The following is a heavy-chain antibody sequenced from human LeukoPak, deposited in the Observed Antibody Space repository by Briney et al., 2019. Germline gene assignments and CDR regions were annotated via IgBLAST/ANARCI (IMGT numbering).Heavy chain of an antibody. J-gene: IGHJ5*02. CDR2: IKQDGSEK. CDR3: ARTRDIRGCSYGHDNWFDP. CDR1: GFTFSSYW. V-gene: IGHV3-7*01. D-gene: IGHD5-18*01. Sequence: GGSLRLSCAASGFTFSSYWMSWVRQAPGKGLEWVANIKQDGSEKYYVDSVKGRFTISRDNAKNSLYLQMNSLRAEDTAVYYCARTRDIRGCSYGHDNWFDPWGQGTLVTVSS.